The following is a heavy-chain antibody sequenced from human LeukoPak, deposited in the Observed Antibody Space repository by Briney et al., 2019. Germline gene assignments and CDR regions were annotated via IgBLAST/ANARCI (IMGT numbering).Heavy chain of an antibody. D-gene: IGHD2-15*01. J-gene: IGHJ4*02. CDR1: GGSVSSGSYY. CDR2: NYYSGST. CDR3: ARDSRSYCSGGSCPSWLYYFDY. V-gene: IGHV4-61*01. Sequence: PSETLSLTCTVSGGSVSSGSYYWSWIRQPPGKGLEWIGYNYYSGSTNYNPSLKSRVTISVDTSKNQFSLKLSSVTAADTAVYYCARDSRSYCSGGSCPSWLYYFDYWGQGTLVTVSS.